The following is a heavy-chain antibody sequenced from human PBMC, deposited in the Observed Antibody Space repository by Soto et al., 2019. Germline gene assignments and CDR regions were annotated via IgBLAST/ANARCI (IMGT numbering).Heavy chain of an antibody. CDR3: ARDRCYDGTCYSASDS. CDR1: GFRFSTYD. Sequence: GGSLRLSCAASGFRFSTYDMDWLRQAPGKGTEWIAHISTTSFTIYYADSVKGRFTISRDNARNSLYLEMNSLRDEDTAVYYCARDRCYDGTCYSASDSWGQGTLVTVSS. CDR2: ISTTSFTI. D-gene: IGHD2-15*01. V-gene: IGHV3-48*02. J-gene: IGHJ5*01.